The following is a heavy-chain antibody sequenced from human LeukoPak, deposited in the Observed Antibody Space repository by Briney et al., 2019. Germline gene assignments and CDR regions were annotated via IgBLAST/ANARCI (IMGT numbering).Heavy chain of an antibody. D-gene: IGHD6-13*01. V-gene: IGHV3-11*04. Sequence: GGSLRLSCAASELTFSDYYMSWIRQAPGKGLEWVSYISSSGSSIFYADSVKGRFTISRDNAKNSLYLQMNSLRAEDTAVYYCARRPYSSSWYYFDYWGQGTLVTVSS. CDR3: ARRPYSSSWYYFDY. J-gene: IGHJ4*02. CDR2: ISSSGSSI. CDR1: ELTFSDYY.